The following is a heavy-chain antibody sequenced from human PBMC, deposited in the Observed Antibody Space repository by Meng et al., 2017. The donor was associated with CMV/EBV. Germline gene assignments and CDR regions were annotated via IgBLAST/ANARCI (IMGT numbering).Heavy chain of an antibody. CDR1: GGSCSGYY. CDR2: IKHSGST. CDR3: ARGGNWFDP. J-gene: IGHJ5*02. Sequence: VQVREWGAELLNASGTLSTTCSVLGGSCSGYYWSGIRQPPGKGLGWIGEIKHSGSTNYNPSLKSRVTISVDTSKNQFSLRLSSVTAADTAVYYCARGGNWFDPWGQGTLVTVSS. V-gene: IGHV4-34*01.